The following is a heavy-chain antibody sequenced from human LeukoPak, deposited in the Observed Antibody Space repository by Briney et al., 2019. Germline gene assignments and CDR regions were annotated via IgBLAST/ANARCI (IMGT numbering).Heavy chain of an antibody. Sequence: SETLSLTCSVSGDSISLSFYYWGWIRQPPGKALEWIGSVYYSGTTPYNPSLKSRVTISVDMSKNHFSLRLRSVTAADTAMYYCATLTGGDDAFDIWGQGTMVTVSS. CDR3: ATLTGGDDAFDI. V-gene: IGHV4-39*07. J-gene: IGHJ3*02. CDR1: GDSISLSFYY. CDR2: VYYSGTT. D-gene: IGHD4-23*01.